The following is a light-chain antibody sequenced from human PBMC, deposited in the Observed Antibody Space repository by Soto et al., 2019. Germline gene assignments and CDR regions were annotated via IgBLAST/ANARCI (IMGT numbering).Light chain of an antibody. J-gene: IGLJ2*01. Sequence: QSVLTQPPSVSGPPGQRISISCTGSSSNIGARFDVHWYQQVAGAAPKLLIFDNKYRPSGVPARFSGSKSGTSASLVITGLQAEDEADYFCQSYDTSLSGWVIFGGGTQLTVL. CDR2: DNK. CDR1: SSNIGARFD. V-gene: IGLV1-40*01. CDR3: QSYDTSLSGWVI.